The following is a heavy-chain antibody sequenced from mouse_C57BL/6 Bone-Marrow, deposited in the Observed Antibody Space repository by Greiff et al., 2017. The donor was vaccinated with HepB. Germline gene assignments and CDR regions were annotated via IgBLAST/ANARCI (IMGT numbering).Heavy chain of an antibody. J-gene: IGHJ3*01. CDR1: GYTFTDYY. Sequence: VQLQQSGPVLVKPGASVKMSCKASGYTFTDYYMNWVKQSHGKSLEWIGVINPYNGGTSYNQKFKGKATLTVDKSSSTAYMELNSLTSEDSAVYYCARSIYYCGGSSFAYGGQGTLVTVSA. V-gene: IGHV1-19*01. D-gene: IGHD1-1*01. CDR3: ARSIYYCGGSSFAY. CDR2: INPYNGGT.